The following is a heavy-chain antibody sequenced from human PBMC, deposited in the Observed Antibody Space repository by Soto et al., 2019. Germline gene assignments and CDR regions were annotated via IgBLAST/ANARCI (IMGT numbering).Heavy chain of an antibody. V-gene: IGHV3-7*01. Sequence: GGSLRLSCAASGFTLSNDLLAWVRQTPGKGLEFVGNIKPDGSTTNYMDSVKGRFSISRDNARNSLYLQMNSLRVEDTAVYYCGTDRWGGAFDMWGQGTTVTVSS. D-gene: IGHD3-10*01. CDR3: GTDRWGGAFDM. CDR2: IKPDGSTT. J-gene: IGHJ3*02. CDR1: GFTLSNDL.